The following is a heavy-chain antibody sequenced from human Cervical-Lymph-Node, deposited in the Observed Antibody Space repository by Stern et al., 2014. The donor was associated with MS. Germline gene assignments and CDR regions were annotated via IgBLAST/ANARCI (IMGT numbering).Heavy chain of an antibody. CDR1: GYTFNSYF. CDR2: ISAHSGNT. J-gene: IGHJ4*02. D-gene: IGHD5-12*01. V-gene: IGHV1-18*01. CDR3: ARAVDLADY. Sequence: QMQLEQSGAEVKKPGSSVKVSCKASGYTFNSYFINWVRQAPGQRLEWMGRISAHSGNTNYAQKFQGRVTMTTDTSTSTAYLELRSLRSDDTAVYYCARAVDLADYWGQGTLVTVSS.